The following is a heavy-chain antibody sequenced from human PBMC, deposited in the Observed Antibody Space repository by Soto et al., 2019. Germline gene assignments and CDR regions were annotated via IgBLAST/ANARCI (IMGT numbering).Heavy chain of an antibody. J-gene: IGHJ5*02. V-gene: IGHV3-33*01. D-gene: IGHD2-2*01. CDR3: ARSLPAPFNWFDP. Sequence: GGSLRLSCAASGFTFSSYGMHWVRQAPGKGLEWVAVIWYDGSNKYYAGSVKGRFTISRDNSKNSLYLQMNSLRAEDTAVYYCARSLPAPFNWFDPWGQGTLVTVSS. CDR1: GFTFSSYG. CDR2: IWYDGSNK.